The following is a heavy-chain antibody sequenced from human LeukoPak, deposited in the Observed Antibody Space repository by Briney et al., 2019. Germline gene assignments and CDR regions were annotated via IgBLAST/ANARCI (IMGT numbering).Heavy chain of an antibody. V-gene: IGHV1-8*01. CDR3: ARDFWSGYSPVYYYYGMDV. D-gene: IGHD3-3*01. J-gene: IGHJ6*02. CDR2: MNPNSGNT. CDR1: GYTFTSYD. Sequence: ASVKVSCKASGYTFTSYDINWVRQATGQGLEWMGWMNPNSGNTGYAQKFQGRVTMTRNTSISPAYMELSSLRSEDTAVYYCARDFWSGYSPVYYYYGMDVWGQGTTVTVSS.